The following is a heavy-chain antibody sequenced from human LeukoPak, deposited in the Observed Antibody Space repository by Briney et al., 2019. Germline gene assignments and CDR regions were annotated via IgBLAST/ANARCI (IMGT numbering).Heavy chain of an antibody. CDR3: ASRSYGYATYYYMDV. D-gene: IGHD5-18*01. CDR1: GGSFSGYY. V-gene: IGHV4-34*01. Sequence: SETLSLTCAVYGGSFSGYYWSWIRQPPGKGLEWIGEINHSGSTNYNPSLKSRVTISVDTSKNQFSLKLSSVTAADTAVYYCASRSYGYATYYYMDVWGKGTTVTVSS. J-gene: IGHJ6*03. CDR2: INHSGST.